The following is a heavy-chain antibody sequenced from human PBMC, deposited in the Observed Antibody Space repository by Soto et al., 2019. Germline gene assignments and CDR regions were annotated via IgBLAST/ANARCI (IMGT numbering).Heavy chain of an antibody. D-gene: IGHD2-15*01. CDR2: IDSDGSRI. CDR1: GFTFGNYW. CDR3: VRTSLLVAVATREDF. Sequence: EVQLVESGGGLVQPGESLRLSCAASGFTFGNYWMHWVRQAPGKGLVWVSRIDSDGSRITYADFVKGRFTISRDNAKNTVYLHINSLTAEDTAVYYCVRTSLLVAVATREDFWGQGTLVTVSS. J-gene: IGHJ4*02. V-gene: IGHV3-74*01.